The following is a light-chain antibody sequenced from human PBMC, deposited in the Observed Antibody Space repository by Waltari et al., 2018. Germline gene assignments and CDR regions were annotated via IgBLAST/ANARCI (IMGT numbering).Light chain of an antibody. Sequence: QLVLTQSPSASASLGASVKPTCTLSSVNRTTVTAWRQKRPEKSPRFVMKVNSDGSHSKGDEIPARFSGSSSGAERYLTISSLQSEDEADYYCQTGGHGTWVFGGGTKLTVL. CDR3: QTGGHGTWV. V-gene: IGLV4-69*01. J-gene: IGLJ3*02. CDR1: SVNRTTV. CDR2: VNSDGSH.